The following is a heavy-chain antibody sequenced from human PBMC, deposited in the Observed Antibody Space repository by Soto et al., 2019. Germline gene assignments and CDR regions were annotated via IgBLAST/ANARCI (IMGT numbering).Heavy chain of an antibody. CDR3: ARPGYSYGGVWFDP. V-gene: IGHV4-39*01. J-gene: IGHJ5*02. Sequence: HLQLQESGPGLVKPSDTLSLTCTVSGGSISSSSYYWGWIRQPPGKGLEWIGGIYSSGSTYYNPSLKRRVNMSVDTSKNQFSLKLSSVTAADTAVYYCARPGYSYGGVWFDPWGQGTLVTVAS. D-gene: IGHD5-18*01. CDR1: GGSISSSSYY. CDR2: IYSSGST.